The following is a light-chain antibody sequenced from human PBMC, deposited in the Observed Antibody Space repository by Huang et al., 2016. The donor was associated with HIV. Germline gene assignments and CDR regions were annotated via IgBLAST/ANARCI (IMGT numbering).Light chain of an antibody. CDR3: QQYSSIPPT. V-gene: IGKV1-NL1*01. CDR2: AAS. J-gene: IGKJ2*01. Sequence: IQMTQSPSSLSASVGDSVYISCRASQGISYSLAWYQQKPGKAPRLLVYAASRLESGVPSRFIGSGSGTDYSLTISSLQPEVVAIYCCQQYSSIPPTFGQGTKLEIK. CDR1: QGISYS.